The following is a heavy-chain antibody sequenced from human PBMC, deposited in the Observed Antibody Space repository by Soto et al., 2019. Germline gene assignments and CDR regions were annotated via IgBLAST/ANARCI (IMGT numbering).Heavy chain of an antibody. D-gene: IGHD6-19*01. CDR1: GGSISSGGYS. CDR2: IYHSGST. CDR3: AARIGLENALDI. V-gene: IGHV4-30-2*05. Sequence: SETLSLTCAVSGGSISSGGYSWSWIRQPPGKGLEWIGYIYHSGSTYYNPSLKSRVTISVDKSKNQFSLKLSSVTAADTAVYYCAARIGLENALDIWGQGTMVTGSS. J-gene: IGHJ3*02.